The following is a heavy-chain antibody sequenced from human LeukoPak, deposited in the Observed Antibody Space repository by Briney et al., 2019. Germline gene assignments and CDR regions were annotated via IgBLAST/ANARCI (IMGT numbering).Heavy chain of an antibody. CDR2: IYYSGST. D-gene: IGHD4-17*01. Sequence: SETLSLTCTVSGGSISSSSYYWGWIRQPPGKGLEWIGSIYYSGSTYHNPSLKSRVTISVDTSKNQFSLKLSSVTAADTAVYYCARSTVTTPEWFDPWGQGTLVTVSS. V-gene: IGHV4-39*07. CDR1: GGSISSSSYY. CDR3: ARSTVTTPEWFDP. J-gene: IGHJ5*02.